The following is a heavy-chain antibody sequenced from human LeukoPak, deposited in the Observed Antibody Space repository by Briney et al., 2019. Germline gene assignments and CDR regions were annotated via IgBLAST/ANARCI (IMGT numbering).Heavy chain of an antibody. CDR3: ARDRGLGDTNYYYGMDV. Sequence: GGSLRLSCAASGFTFSTYAMSWVHQAPGKGLEWVSAISYTGVSTYYADSVKGRFTISRDNSKNTLYLQMNSLRPEDTAVYYCARDRGLGDTNYYYGMDVWGQGTTVTVSS. CDR2: ISYTGVST. V-gene: IGHV3-23*01. CDR1: GFTFSTYA. D-gene: IGHD3-10*01. J-gene: IGHJ6*02.